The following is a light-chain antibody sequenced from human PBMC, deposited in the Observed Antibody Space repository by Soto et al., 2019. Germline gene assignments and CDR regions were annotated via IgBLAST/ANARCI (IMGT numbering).Light chain of an antibody. J-gene: IGKJ4*01. V-gene: IGKV3-11*01. CDR2: DAS. CDR3: QHRSNWPLT. Sequence: EIVLTQSPAPLSLSPGERATLSCRASQSVRSYLACYQHKPGQAPRLLIYDASNRATGIPARFSGSGSGTDFTLTISRLEPEDFAVYYCQHRSNWPLTFGGGTKVEIK. CDR1: QSVRSY.